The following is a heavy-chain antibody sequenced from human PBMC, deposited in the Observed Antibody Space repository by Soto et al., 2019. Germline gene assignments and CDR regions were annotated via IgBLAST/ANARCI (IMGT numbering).Heavy chain of an antibody. CDR1: GYTFTSYG. J-gene: IGHJ6*03. V-gene: IGHV1-18*01. D-gene: IGHD3-3*01. CDR3: ARDREWPEYYYYMDV. Sequence: ASVKVSCKASGYTFTSYGISWVRQAPGQGLEWMGWISAYNGNTNYAQKLQGRVTMTTDTSTSTAYMELRSLRSDDTAVYYCARDREWPEYYYYMDVWGKGTTVTVSS. CDR2: ISAYNGNT.